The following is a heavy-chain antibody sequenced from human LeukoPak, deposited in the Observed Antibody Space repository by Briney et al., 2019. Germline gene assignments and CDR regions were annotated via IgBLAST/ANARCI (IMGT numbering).Heavy chain of an antibody. D-gene: IGHD3-22*01. CDR1: GFTFSSYA. J-gene: IGHJ4*02. Sequence: PGGSLRLSCAASGFTFSSYAMSWVRQAPGKGLEWVSAISGSGGSTYYADSVKGRFTISRDNSKNTLYLQMNSLRAEDTAVYYCAKGAKPPGNCYDSSGYYYDYWGQGTLVTVSS. CDR2: ISGSGGST. V-gene: IGHV3-23*01. CDR3: AKGAKPPGNCYDSSGYYYDY.